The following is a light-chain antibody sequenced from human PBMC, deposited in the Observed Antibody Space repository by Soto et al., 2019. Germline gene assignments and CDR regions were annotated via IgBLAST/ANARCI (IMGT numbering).Light chain of an antibody. Sequence: EIVLTQSPATLSLSPGERATLSCRASQSVSSYLAWYQQKPGQAPRLLIYDASSRATGIPARFSGSGSGTDFTLTISSLEPADFAVYYCQQRSNWPVTFGQGTKVEIK. V-gene: IGKV3-11*01. CDR3: QQRSNWPVT. CDR1: QSVSSY. CDR2: DAS. J-gene: IGKJ1*01.